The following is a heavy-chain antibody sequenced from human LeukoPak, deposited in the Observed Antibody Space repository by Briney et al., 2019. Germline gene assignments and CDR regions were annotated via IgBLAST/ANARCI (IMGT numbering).Heavy chain of an antibody. CDR3: ARGGSYFDY. CDR1: GGSISSYY. J-gene: IGHJ4*02. V-gene: IGHV4-59*08. Sequence: PSETLSLTCTVSGGSISSYYWSWIRQPPGKGLEWIGYIHYSGSTNYNPSLKSRVTISVDTSKNQFSLKLSSVTAADTAVYYCARGGSYFDYWGQGTLVTVSS. D-gene: IGHD1-26*01. CDR2: IHYSGST.